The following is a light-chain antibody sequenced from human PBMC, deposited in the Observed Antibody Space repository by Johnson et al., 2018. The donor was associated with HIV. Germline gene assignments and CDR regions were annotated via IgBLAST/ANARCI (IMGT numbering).Light chain of an antibody. CDR1: SSNIGNNF. J-gene: IGLJ1*01. CDR2: DNN. CDR3: GTWHSSLSTGGV. Sequence: QSVLTQPPSVSAAPGQKVTISCSGSSSNIGNNFVSWYQQLPGTAPKLLIYDNNKRPSGIPDRFSGSKSGTSATLAITGLHTRAEADYYCGTWHSSLSTGGVFGSGTKVTVL. V-gene: IGLV1-51*01.